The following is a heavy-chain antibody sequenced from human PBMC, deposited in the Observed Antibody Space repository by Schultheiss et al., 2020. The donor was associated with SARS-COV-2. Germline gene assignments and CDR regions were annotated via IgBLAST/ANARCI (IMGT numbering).Heavy chain of an antibody. J-gene: IGHJ4*02. CDR3: ARGIVVFDY. CDR1: GFSFSSYG. CDR2: IWYHGSSK. Sequence: GGSLRLSCAASGFSFSSYGMHWVRQAPGKGLEWVAVIWYHGSSKYYADSVKGRFTISRDNSKSTLYLQMNSLRAEDTAVYFCARGIVVFDYWGQGTLVTVSS. D-gene: IGHD3-22*01. V-gene: IGHV3-33*01.